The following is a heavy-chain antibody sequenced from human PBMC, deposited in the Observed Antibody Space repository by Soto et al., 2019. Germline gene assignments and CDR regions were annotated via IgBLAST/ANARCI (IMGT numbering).Heavy chain of an antibody. J-gene: IGHJ5*02. CDR1: GYTFTSYG. Sequence: QVQLVQSGAEVKKPGASVKVSCKASGYTFTSYGISWVRQAPGQGLEWMGWISAYNGNTNYAQKLQGRVTMTTDTSTSTAYMERRSLRSDDTGGYYCARATPGHRSNYNWFDPWGQGTLVTVSS. CDR2: ISAYNGNT. V-gene: IGHV1-18*01. CDR3: ARATPGHRSNYNWFDP. D-gene: IGHD7-27*01.